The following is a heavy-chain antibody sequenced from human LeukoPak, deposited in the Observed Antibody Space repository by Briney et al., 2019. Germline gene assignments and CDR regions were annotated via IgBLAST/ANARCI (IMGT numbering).Heavy chain of an antibody. J-gene: IGHJ5*02. CDR2: MNPNSGNT. CDR1: GYTFTSYD. CDR3: ARGVLLAVARRARCFDL. V-gene: IGHV1-8*01. Sequence: ASVTVSCKASGYTFTSYDINWVRQAPGQGFEWMGWMNPNSGNTVYAQKFQGRVTITRNTSISTAYMELSSLRSEDTAVYYCARGVLLAVARRARCFDLWGQGTLVTVSS. D-gene: IGHD6-19*01.